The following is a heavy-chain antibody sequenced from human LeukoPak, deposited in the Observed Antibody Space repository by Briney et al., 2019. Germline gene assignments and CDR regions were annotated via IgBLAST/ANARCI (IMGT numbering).Heavy chain of an antibody. J-gene: IGHJ4*02. V-gene: IGHV3-23*01. D-gene: IGHD2-21*02. Sequence: GGSLRLSCAASGFTFSSYGMSWVRQAPGKGLEWVSAISRSGGSTYYADSVKGRFTISRDNSKDTLYLQMNSLGAEDTAVYFCARGGGDYCFDYWGQGALVTVSS. CDR2: ISRSGGST. CDR3: ARGGGDYCFDY. CDR1: GFTFSSYG.